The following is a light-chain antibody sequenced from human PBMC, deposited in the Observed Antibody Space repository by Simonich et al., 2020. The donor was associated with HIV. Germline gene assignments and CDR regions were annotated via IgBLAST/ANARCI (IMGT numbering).Light chain of an antibody. CDR1: QSVLYSSNNKNY. Sequence: DIAMTQSPDSLAVSLGERATINCKSSQSVLYSSNNKNYLAWYQQKPGQPPKLLIYWASTRESGVPDRFSGSGSGTDFTLTINSLQAEDVAVYYCQQYYSTPQTFGQGTKVEIK. V-gene: IGKV4-1*01. J-gene: IGKJ1*01. CDR2: WAS. CDR3: QQYYSTPQT.